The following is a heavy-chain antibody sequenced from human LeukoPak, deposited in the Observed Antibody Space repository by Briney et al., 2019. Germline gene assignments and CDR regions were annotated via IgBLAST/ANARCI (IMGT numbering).Heavy chain of an antibody. J-gene: IGHJ3*02. V-gene: IGHV3-33*06. Sequence: GGSLRLSCAASGFTFSSYGMHWVRQAPGKGLEWVAVIWYDGSNKYYADSVKGRFTISRDNSKNTLYLQMNSLRAEDTAVYYCAKYYYDSIGHYAFDIWGQGTMATVSS. D-gene: IGHD3-22*01. CDR3: AKYYYDSIGHYAFDI. CDR1: GFTFSSYG. CDR2: IWYDGSNK.